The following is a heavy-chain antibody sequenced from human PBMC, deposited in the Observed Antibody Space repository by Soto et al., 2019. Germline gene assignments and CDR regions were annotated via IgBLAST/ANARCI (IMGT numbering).Heavy chain of an antibody. CDR2: IYYSGST. D-gene: IGHD3-3*01. CDR1: GGSISSGGYY. Sequence: SETLSLTCTVSGGSISSGGYYWSWIRQHPGKGLEWIGYIYYSGSTYYNPSLKSRVTTSVDTSKNQFSLKLSSVTAADTAVYYCVRGFYDFWSGYYIYYYYMDVRGKGTTVTVSS. J-gene: IGHJ6*03. V-gene: IGHV4-31*03. CDR3: VRGFYDFWSGYYIYYYYMDV.